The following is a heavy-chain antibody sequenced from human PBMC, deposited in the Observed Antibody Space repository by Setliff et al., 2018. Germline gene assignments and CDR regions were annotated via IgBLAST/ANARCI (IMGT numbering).Heavy chain of an antibody. CDR2: VYYSGLT. Sequence: PSETLSLTCTVSGGSISTYYWSWIRQPPGKGLEFIGYVYYSGLTNYDPSLKSRVTISLDTSKNQFSLSLTSVTAEDTAVYYCARVLTGYYEGVYYYYMDVWGKGTTVTVS. CDR3: ARVLTGYYEGVYYYYMDV. D-gene: IGHD3-9*01. CDR1: GGSISTYY. V-gene: IGHV4-59*08. J-gene: IGHJ6*03.